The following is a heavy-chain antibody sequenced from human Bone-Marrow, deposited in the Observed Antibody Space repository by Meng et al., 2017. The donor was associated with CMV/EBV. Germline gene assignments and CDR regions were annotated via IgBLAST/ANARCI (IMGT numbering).Heavy chain of an antibody. CDR2: ISSSGSTI. J-gene: IGHJ5*02. D-gene: IGHD2-15*01. V-gene: IGHV3-11*01. Sequence: GESLKISCAASGFTFSDYYMSWIRQAPGKGLEWVSYISSSGSTIYYADAVKGRFTISRDNAKNSLYLQMNSLRAEDTAVYYCAKDKDFVWFDPWGQGTLVTVSS. CDR3: AKDKDFVWFDP. CDR1: GFTFSDYY.